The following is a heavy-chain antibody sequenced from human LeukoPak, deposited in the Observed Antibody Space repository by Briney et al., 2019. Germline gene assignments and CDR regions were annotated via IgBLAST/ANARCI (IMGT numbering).Heavy chain of an antibody. CDR1: GGSFSGYY. J-gene: IGHJ6*02. D-gene: IGHD5-12*01. CDR2: INHSGST. CDR3: ARGLYVDIVATIASDYYYYGMDV. Sequence: ASETLSLTCAVYGGSFSGYYWSWIRQPPGKGLEWIGEINHSGSTNYNPSLKSRVTISVDTSKNQFSLKLSSVTAADTAVYYCARGLYVDIVATIASDYYYYGMDVWGQGTTVTVSS. V-gene: IGHV4-34*01.